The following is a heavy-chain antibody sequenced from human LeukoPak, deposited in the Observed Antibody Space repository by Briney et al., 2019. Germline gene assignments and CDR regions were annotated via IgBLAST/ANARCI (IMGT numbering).Heavy chain of an antibody. CDR2: ISGSGGST. J-gene: IGHJ4*02. D-gene: IGHD5-24*01. CDR1: GFTFSSYA. V-gene: IGHV3-23*01. CDR3: ARVEMGTIMNF. Sequence: GGSLRLSCAASGFTFSSYAMSWVRQAPGKGLEWVSAISGSGGSTYYADSVKGRFIISRDNSKNTLYLQMNSLRAEDTAIHYCARVEMGTIMNFWGQGTLVTVSS.